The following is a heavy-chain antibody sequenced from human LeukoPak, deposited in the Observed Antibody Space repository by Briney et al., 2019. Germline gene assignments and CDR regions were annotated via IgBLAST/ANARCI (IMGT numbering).Heavy chain of an antibody. CDR2: IGEDGTAK. J-gene: IGHJ4*02. CDR1: GFTFSGSW. Sequence: GGSLRLSCTASGFTFSGSWMTWVRQTPGKGLEWVANIGEDGTAKNYVDSVKGRFTISRDNSRNTLYLQMNSLRAEDTAVYYCARDKHWLAYDFWGQGTLVTASS. V-gene: IGHV3-7*03. CDR3: ARDKHWLAYDF. D-gene: IGHD6-19*01.